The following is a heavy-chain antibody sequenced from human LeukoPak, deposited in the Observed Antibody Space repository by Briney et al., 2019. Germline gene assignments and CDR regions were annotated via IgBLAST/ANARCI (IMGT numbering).Heavy chain of an antibody. CDR2: ISSSSSYI. J-gene: IGHJ6*02. Sequence: GGSLRLSCAASGLTFSSYSMNWVRQAPGKGLEWVSSISSSSSYIYYADSVKGRFTISRDNAKNSLYLQMNSLRAEDTAVYYCARDLEYSSSWGMDVWGQGTTVTVSS. V-gene: IGHV3-21*01. D-gene: IGHD6-6*01. CDR1: GLTFSSYS. CDR3: ARDLEYSSSWGMDV.